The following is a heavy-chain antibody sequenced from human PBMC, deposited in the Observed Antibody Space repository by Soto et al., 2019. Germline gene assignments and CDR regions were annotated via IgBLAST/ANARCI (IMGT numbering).Heavy chain of an antibody. Sequence: GGSLRLSCAASGFTFSTHGMHWVRQAPGKGLEWVTVISYDGSYQYYADSVEGRFTISRDNSKNTLYLQMNSLRAEDTAVYYCAKDHYSRENYFGSWGQGTLVTVSS. CDR2: ISYDGSYQ. D-gene: IGHD6-25*01. CDR1: GFTFSTHG. J-gene: IGHJ4*02. V-gene: IGHV3-30*18. CDR3: AKDHYSRENYFGS.